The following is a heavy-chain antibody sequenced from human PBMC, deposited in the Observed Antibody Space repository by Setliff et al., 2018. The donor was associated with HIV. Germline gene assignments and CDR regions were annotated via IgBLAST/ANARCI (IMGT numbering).Heavy chain of an antibody. V-gene: IGHV1-8*02. D-gene: IGHD4-17*01. Sequence: ASVKVSCKATGYTFSSYDINWVRQATGQGLEWMGWMNPNSGNTGYAQKFQGRVTMTRNTSISTAYMELSSLRSEDTAVYYCARVRRGSSWTLTTLRTFDYWGQGTLVTVSS. CDR2: MNPNSGNT. CDR3: ARVRRGSSWTLTTLRTFDY. J-gene: IGHJ4*02. CDR1: GYTFSSYD.